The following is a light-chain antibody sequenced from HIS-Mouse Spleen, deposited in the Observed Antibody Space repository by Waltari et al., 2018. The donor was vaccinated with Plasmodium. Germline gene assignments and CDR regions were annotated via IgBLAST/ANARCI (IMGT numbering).Light chain of an antibody. V-gene: IGKV3-20*01. Sequence: EIVLTQSPGTLSLSPGERATLSCRASPSVSSSYLAWYQQKPGQAPRLLIYGASSRATGIPDRFSGSGSGTDFTFTISSLQPEDIATYYCQQYDNLSLTFGGGTKVEIK. CDR2: GAS. CDR3: QQYDNLSLT. CDR1: PSVSSSY. J-gene: IGKJ4*01.